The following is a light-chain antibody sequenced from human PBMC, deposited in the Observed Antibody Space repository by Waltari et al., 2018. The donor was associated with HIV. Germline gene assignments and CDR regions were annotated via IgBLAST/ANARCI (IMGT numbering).Light chain of an antibody. V-gene: IGLV3-19*01. CDR1: SLRTYY. J-gene: IGLJ2*01. CDR2: GKN. Sequence: SSELTQDPAVSVALGQTVRITCQGDSLRTYYASWYQQKPGQAPILVFYGKNNRPSGIPDRVSASRSGNTASLTITGAQAEDEADYYCNSRDTSGSRVVFGGGTKLTVL. CDR3: NSRDTSGSRVV.